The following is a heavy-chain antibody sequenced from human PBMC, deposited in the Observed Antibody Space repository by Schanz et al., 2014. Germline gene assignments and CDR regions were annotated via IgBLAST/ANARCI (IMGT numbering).Heavy chain of an antibody. V-gene: IGHV1-46*03. D-gene: IGHD1-26*01. CDR3: GRGFSRSYSAV. Sequence: QVQLVQSGDEVKKPGASVKVSCKTSGYTFSDYGITWVRQAPGQGLEWVGIINLSGGSTNNAQKCEGRRTVTTDTATSTVYFEVSSLRSDDTAVYYCGRGFSRSYSAVWGQGTLINVAS. J-gene: IGHJ4*02. CDR2: INLSGGST. CDR1: GYTFSDYG.